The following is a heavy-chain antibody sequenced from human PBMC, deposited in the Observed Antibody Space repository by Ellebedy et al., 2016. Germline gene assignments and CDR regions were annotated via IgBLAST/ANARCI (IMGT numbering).Heavy chain of an antibody. D-gene: IGHD5-18*01. J-gene: IGHJ6*02. V-gene: IGHV1-24*01. CDR2: FDPEDGKT. CDR1: GYTLTELS. Sequence: VSVKVSCKVSGYTLTELSMHWVRQAPGKGLEWMGGFDPEDGKTIYAQKFQGRVTMTEDTSTDTAYMELSSLRSEDTAVYYCATTSDTAMVRAYYYYGMDVWGQGTTVTVSS. CDR3: ATTSDTAMVRAYYYYGMDV.